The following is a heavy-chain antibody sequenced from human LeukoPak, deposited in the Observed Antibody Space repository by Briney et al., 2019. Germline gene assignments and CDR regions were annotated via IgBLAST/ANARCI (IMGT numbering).Heavy chain of an antibody. CDR2: VATDGTGP. Sequence: PGGSLRLSCVASGFTFSSYWMHWVRQAPGKGLVWVSRVATDGTGPSYADSVKGRFTISRDNAKNTLYLQMNSLSVEDTAVYYCARGVGPYGGNPGGSRGQGTLVTVSS. V-gene: IGHV3-74*01. J-gene: IGHJ4*02. D-gene: IGHD4-23*01. CDR3: ARGVGPYGGNPGGS. CDR1: GFTFSSYW.